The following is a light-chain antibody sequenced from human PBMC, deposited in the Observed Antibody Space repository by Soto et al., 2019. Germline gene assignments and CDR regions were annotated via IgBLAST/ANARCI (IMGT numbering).Light chain of an antibody. CDR3: QQYGSSPLT. Sequence: EVVLRQSPGTLSLSPGEGATLSCRASQSVSSTYLAWYQQKPGQAPRLLIYAASSRATGIPDRFSGSGSGTDFTLTISRLEPEDFAVYYCQQYGSSPLTFGGGTKVDIK. V-gene: IGKV3-20*01. CDR1: QSVSSTY. J-gene: IGKJ4*01. CDR2: AAS.